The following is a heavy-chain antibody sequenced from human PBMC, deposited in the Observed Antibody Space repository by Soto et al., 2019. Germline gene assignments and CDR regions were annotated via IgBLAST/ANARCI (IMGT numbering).Heavy chain of an antibody. CDR1: GGSVSSESHY. J-gene: IGHJ6*02. D-gene: IGHD3-10*02. V-gene: IGHV4-61*01. CDR2: IYYTGST. Sequence: NPSETLSLTCTVSGGSVSSESHYWSWIRQTPGKGLEWIGYIYYTGSTNYNPSLKGRVTMSVDTSRDQVSLRLRSVTRADTAVYYCARDQYDVRSSSYYYAMEVWGQGTKVTVSS. CDR3: ARDQYDVRSSSYYYAMEV.